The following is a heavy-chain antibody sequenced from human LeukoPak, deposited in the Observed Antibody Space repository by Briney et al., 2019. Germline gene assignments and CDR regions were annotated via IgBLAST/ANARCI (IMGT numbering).Heavy chain of an antibody. CDR1: GGSVTSTNW. V-gene: IGHV4-4*02. CDR2: VHLDGRT. D-gene: IGHD6-25*01. Sequence: PSETLSLTCDVSGGSVTSTNWWTWFRQPPGKGLEWIGEVHLDGRTNYNPSLKSRLVMSADSPENHISLKLTSVTAADTAVYYCAREGGFYRPLDYSGQGTLVTVSS. CDR3: AREGGFYRPLDY. J-gene: IGHJ4*02.